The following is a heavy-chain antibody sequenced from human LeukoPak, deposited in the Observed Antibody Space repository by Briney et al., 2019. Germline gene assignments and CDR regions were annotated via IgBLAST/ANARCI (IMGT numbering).Heavy chain of an antibody. CDR2: IYYSGST. V-gene: IGHV4-59*01. Sequence: PSETLSLTCTVSGGSISSYYWNWIRQPPEKGLEWIGYIYYSGSTNYNPSLKSRVTISVDTSKNQLSLRLSSVTTADTAVYYCARIKKDFYYSDGGTYAFDIWGQGTMVTVSS. J-gene: IGHJ3*02. CDR3: ARIKKDFYYSDGGTYAFDI. CDR1: GGSISSYY. D-gene: IGHD2-15*01.